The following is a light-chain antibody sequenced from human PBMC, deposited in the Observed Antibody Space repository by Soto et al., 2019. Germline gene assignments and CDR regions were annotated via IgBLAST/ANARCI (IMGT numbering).Light chain of an antibody. CDR2: LEGSGSY. V-gene: IGLV4-60*03. CDR3: ETWDSNTHWV. Sequence: QLVLTQSSSASASLGSSVKLTCTLSGGHSSYTIAWHQQQPGKAPRYLMKLEGSGSYNKGSGVPDRFSGSSSGADRYLTISTLQSEDEADYYCETWDSNTHWVFGGGTKLTVL. CDR1: GGHSSYT. J-gene: IGLJ3*02.